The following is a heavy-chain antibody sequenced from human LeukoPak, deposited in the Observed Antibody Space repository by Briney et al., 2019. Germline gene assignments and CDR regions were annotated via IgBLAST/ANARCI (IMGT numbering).Heavy chain of an antibody. CDR3: ARGQRRLQDY. CDR1: GDSITSYY. Sequence: PSETLSLTCSVSGDSITSYYWCWIRQPPGKGLEWIGYIYYSGSTNYNPSLKSRVTISLDTSKSQISLKLRSVTAADTAVYYCARGQRRLQDYWGQGTLVTVSS. J-gene: IGHJ4*02. CDR2: IYYSGST. V-gene: IGHV4-59*01.